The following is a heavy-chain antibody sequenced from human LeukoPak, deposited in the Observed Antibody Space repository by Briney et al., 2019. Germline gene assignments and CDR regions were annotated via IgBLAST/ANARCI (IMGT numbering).Heavy chain of an antibody. D-gene: IGHD6-13*01. Sequence: GGSLTLSCAASGFTFSSYGMLWVRQAPGKGLEWVAFIRYDGGNKYYPDSVKGRFTISRDNSKNTLYLQMNSLRAADTAMYYCAKSKQQLVDYYYYGMDVWGQGTTVTVSS. CDR1: GFTFSSYG. V-gene: IGHV3-30*02. J-gene: IGHJ6*02. CDR2: IRYDGGNK. CDR3: AKSKQQLVDYYYYGMDV.